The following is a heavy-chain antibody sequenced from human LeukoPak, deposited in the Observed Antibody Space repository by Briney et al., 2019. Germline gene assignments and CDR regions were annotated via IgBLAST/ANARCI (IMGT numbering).Heavy chain of an antibody. J-gene: IGHJ4*02. V-gene: IGHV3-23*01. CDR3: AKDRGSCSSTSCYYFDS. Sequence: GGSLRLSCAASGFTFSSYAMSWVRQAPGKGLEWVSAISGSGGSTYYADSVKGRFTISRDNSKNTLYLQMNSLRAEDTAVYYCAKDRGSCSSTSCYYFDSWGQGTLVTVSS. D-gene: IGHD2-2*01. CDR2: ISGSGGST. CDR1: GFTFSSYA.